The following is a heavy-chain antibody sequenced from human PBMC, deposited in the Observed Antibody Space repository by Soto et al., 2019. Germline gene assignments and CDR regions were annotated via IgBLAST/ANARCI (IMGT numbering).Heavy chain of an antibody. V-gene: IGHV1-24*01. CDR2: FDPEDGET. Sequence: ASVKVSCKVSGYTLTELSMHWVRQAPGKGLEWMGGFDPEDGETIYAQKFQGRVTMTEDTSTDTAYMELNSLRGEDTAVYFCARDWGTPGRGSAVGYYYHYGMDVWGQGTTVTVSS. CDR3: ARDWGTPGRGSAVGYYYHYGMDV. J-gene: IGHJ6*02. D-gene: IGHD6-19*01. CDR1: GYTLTELS.